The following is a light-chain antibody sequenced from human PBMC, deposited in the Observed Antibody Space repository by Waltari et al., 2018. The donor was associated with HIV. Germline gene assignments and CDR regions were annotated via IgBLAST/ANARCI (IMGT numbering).Light chain of an antibody. CDR2: AVN. J-gene: IGLJ3*02. CDR1: SSDVGGFDY. V-gene: IGLV2-8*01. CDR3: SSYADTNNVL. Sequence: QSALTPPPSASGSPGQSVTLPCTGTSSDVGGFDYVSWYQQHPAKAPKLLIYAVNRRPSGVPDRFSGSKSGNTASLTVSGLQTEDEADYYCSSYADTNNVLFGGGTKLTVL.